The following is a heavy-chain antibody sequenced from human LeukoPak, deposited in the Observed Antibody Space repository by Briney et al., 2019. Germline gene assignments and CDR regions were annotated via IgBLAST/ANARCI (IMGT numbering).Heavy chain of an antibody. V-gene: IGHV4-39*07. Sequence: SETLSLTCTVSGGSISSSSYYWGWIRQPPGKGLEWIGSIYYSGSTYYNPSLKSRVTVSGDTSKNQFSLKLSSVTAADTAMYYCAREYSSSWARYNWFDPWGQETLVTVSS. J-gene: IGHJ5*02. CDR1: GGSISSSSYY. D-gene: IGHD6-13*01. CDR3: AREYSSSWARYNWFDP. CDR2: IYYSGST.